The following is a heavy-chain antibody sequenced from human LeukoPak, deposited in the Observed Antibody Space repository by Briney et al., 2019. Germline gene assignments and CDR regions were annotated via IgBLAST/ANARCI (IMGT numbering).Heavy chain of an antibody. D-gene: IGHD6-19*01. CDR2: ITGRSDKT. CDR3: AKGGWLDD. J-gene: IGHJ4*02. CDR1: GFNFNKYD. V-gene: IGHV3-23*01. Sequence: GGSLRLSCAASGFNFNKYDMTWARQAPGTGLEWVSTITGRSDKTYYTDSVKGRFVTSRDNSKDTLYLQMNSLRAEDTALYYCAKGGWLDDLGQGALVTVSS.